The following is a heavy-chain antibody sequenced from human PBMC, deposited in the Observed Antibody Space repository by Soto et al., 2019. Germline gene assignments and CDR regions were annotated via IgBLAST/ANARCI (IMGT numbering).Heavy chain of an antibody. D-gene: IGHD2-21*01. Sequence: EVQLVESGGDLVQPGGSLRLSCAASGFTFSSSAMHWVRQAPGKGLEYVSSISSDGGNTYYANSVKGRFTISRDNSKNILYLQMGSLRAEDMAVYYCARRRDVWYAFESWGQGTMVTVSS. V-gene: IGHV3-64*01. CDR3: ARRRDVWYAFES. J-gene: IGHJ3*02. CDR2: ISSDGGNT. CDR1: GFTFSSSA.